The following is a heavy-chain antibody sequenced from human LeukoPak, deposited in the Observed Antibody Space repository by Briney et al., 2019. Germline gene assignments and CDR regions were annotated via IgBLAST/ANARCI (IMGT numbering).Heavy chain of an antibody. V-gene: IGHV3-7*01. CDR1: GFTFSSYW. J-gene: IGHJ4*02. CDR2: IKTDGSQI. CDR3: ARDLNWETY. D-gene: IGHD7-27*01. Sequence: GGSLRLSCVVSGFTFSSYWMTWVRQAPGKGLGWVANIKTDGSQIYYLDSVKGRFTISRDNARNSLYLQMNSLRAEDTAVYYCARDLNWETYWGQGTLVSVSS.